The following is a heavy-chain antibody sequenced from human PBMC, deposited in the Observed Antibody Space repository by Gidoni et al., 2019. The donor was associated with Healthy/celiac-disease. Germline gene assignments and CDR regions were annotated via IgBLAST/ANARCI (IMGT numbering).Heavy chain of an antibody. D-gene: IGHD3-9*01. J-gene: IGHJ4*02. CDR1: GFPFSSYS. Sequence: VQLVASGGGLVKPGGSMRLSCAASGFPFSSYSMNWVRQAPGKGLEWVSSISSSSSYIYYADSVKGRFTVSRDNAKNSLYLQMNSLRAEDTAVDYCARGGPLRYFDWLGGDYFDYWGQGTLVTVSS. CDR2: ISSSSSYI. V-gene: IGHV3-21*01. CDR3: ARGGPLRYFDWLGGDYFDY.